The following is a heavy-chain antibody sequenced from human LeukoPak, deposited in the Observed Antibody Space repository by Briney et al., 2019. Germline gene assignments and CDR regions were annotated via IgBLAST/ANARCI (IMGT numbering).Heavy chain of an antibody. V-gene: IGHV1-2*02. D-gene: IGHD3-10*01. J-gene: IGHJ4*02. CDR3: ARDNFDYYNGHGYTAFDY. Sequence: ASVKVSCKASGYTFTGYYMHWVRQAPGQGLEWMGWINPNSGGTNYAQKFQGRVTMTRDNSITTAFMELDRLQSDDTALYYCARDNFDYYNGHGYTAFDYWGQGALVIVSS. CDR2: INPNSGGT. CDR1: GYTFTGYY.